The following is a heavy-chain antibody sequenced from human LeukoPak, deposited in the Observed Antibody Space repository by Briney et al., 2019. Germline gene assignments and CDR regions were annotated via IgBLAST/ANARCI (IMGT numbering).Heavy chain of an antibody. D-gene: IGHD6-13*01. V-gene: IGHV3-11*01. J-gene: IGHJ3*02. CDR1: RFTFSNFA. Sequence: GGSLRLSCAASRFTFSNFAMSWVRQAPGKGLEWVSYISSSGSTIYYADSVKGRFTISRDNAKNSLYLQMNSLRAEDTAVYYCAREGRAAAGLDAFDIWGQGTMVTVSS. CDR3: AREGRAAAGLDAFDI. CDR2: ISSSGSTI.